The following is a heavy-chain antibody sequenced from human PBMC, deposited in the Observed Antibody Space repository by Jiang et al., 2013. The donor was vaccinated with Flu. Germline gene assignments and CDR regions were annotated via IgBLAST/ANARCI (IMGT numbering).Heavy chain of an antibody. CDR1: GGSISSYY. J-gene: IGHJ6*02. Sequence: SGSGLVKPSETLSLTCTVSGGSISSYYWSWIRQPPGKGLEWIGYIYYSGSTKYNPSLKSRVTISVDTPKNQFSLKLSSVTAADTAVYYCARVDYYGSGRSLQGMDVWGQGTTVTVSS. D-gene: IGHD3-10*01. CDR3: ARVDYYGSGRSLQGMDV. V-gene: IGHV4-59*01. CDR2: IYYSGST.